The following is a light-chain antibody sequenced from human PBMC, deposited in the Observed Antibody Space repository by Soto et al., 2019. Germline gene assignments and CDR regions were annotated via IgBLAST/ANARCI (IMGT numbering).Light chain of an antibody. CDR1: TGAVTSGYY. Sequence: QSVVTQEPSLTVSPGGTVTLTCASSTGAVTSGYYPNWLQQKPGQAPRALIFGAVNKYSWTPARFSGSHLGGKAALTLSGVQPEDEAEYYCLVLYGGGWVFGGGTKVIVL. V-gene: IGLV7-43*01. J-gene: IGLJ3*02. CDR3: LVLYGGGWV. CDR2: GAV.